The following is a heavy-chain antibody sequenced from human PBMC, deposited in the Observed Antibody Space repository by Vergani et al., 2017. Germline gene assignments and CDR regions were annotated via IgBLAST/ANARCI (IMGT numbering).Heavy chain of an antibody. CDR1: GYTFRNYW. D-gene: IGHD6-13*01. J-gene: IGHJ4*02. Sequence: EVQLVQSGAEVKKPGESLKISCKGSGYTFRNYWIAWVRQMPWKGLEWMGIIYPGDSDTRYSPSFQGQVTISADKSISTAYLQWNSLKASDTAMYYCATSYASSWYNYWGQGTLVTVSS. V-gene: IGHV5-51*03. CDR2: IYPGDSDT. CDR3: ATSYASSWYNY.